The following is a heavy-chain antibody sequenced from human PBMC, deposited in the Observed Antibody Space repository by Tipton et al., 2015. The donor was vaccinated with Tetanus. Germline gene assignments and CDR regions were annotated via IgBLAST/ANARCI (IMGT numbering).Heavy chain of an antibody. J-gene: IGHJ4*02. D-gene: IGHD5-18*01. CDR1: GDSMTDFY. Sequence: TLSLTCNVSGDSMTDFYWSWIRQPPGKGLEWIAYIFYSGRTQYNPSLKSRVTISVDTAKNQFSLQLSSVTAADTAVYYCVRGRGLGAYSYGFEYWGQGALVTVSS. CDR3: VRGRGLGAYSYGFEY. V-gene: IGHV4-59*01. CDR2: IFYSGRT.